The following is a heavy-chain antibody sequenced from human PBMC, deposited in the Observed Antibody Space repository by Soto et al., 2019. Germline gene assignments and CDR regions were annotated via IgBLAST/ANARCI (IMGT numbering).Heavy chain of an antibody. Sequence: PGGSLRLSCAACGFTFSSYAMHWVRQAPGKGLEWVAVISYDGSNKYYADSVKGRFTISRDNSKNTLYLQMNSLRAEDTAVYYCARAGYYYYGMDVWGQGTTVTV. CDR3: ARAGYYYYGMDV. J-gene: IGHJ6*02. V-gene: IGHV3-30-3*01. CDR1: GFTFSSYA. CDR2: ISYDGSNK.